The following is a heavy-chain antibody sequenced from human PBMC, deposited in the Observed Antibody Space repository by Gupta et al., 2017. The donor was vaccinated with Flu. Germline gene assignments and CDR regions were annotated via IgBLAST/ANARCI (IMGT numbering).Heavy chain of an antibody. V-gene: IGHV3-21*01. Sequence: NWVRQAPGKGLEWVSSIDGTGSYIFFADSLEGRVTISRDNAKNSVYLQMSSLRVEDTAVYYCAREDPVAAFQHWGQGTLVTVSS. J-gene: IGHJ1*01. D-gene: IGHD2-15*01. CDR3: AREDPVAAFQH. CDR2: IDGTGSYI.